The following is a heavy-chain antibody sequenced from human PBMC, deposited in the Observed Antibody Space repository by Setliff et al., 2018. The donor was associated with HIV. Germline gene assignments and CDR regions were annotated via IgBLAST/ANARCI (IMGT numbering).Heavy chain of an antibody. D-gene: IGHD4-17*01. J-gene: IGHJ3*01. CDR2: INSNNGGT. CDR3: ARVQMAYAAFDV. CDR1: GYTFTAYY. V-gene: IGHV1-2*02. Sequence: VASVKVSCKTSGYTFTAYYIHWVRQAPGQGLEWMGWINSNNGGTKYAQNFQGRVTMTRDTSITTAYMELSSLISDDTAVYYCARVQMAYAAFDVWGQGTMVTVSS.